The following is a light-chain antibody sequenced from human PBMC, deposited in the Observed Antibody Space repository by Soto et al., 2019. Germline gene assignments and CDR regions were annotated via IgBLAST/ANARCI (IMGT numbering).Light chain of an antibody. J-gene: IGKJ1*01. CDR3: HRYGSAPAWT. CDR2: GAS. Sequence: EIVLTQSPGTLSLFPGERATLSCRASQSISSSYLAWYQQKPGQAPRLLIHGASNRTTGIPDRFSGAGSGTDFTLTISRLELEDFAVYYCHRYGSAPAWTFGQGTKVEIK. CDR1: QSISSSY. V-gene: IGKV3-20*01.